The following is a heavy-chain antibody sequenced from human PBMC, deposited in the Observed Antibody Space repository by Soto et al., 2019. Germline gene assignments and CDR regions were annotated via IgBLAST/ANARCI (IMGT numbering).Heavy chain of an antibody. CDR2: IDPSDSYT. CDR3: ARQLGWLQPIDY. V-gene: IGHV5-10-1*01. Sequence: GESLKISFKGSGYSFTSYWISWVRQMPGKGLEWMGRIDPSDSYTNYSPSFQGHVTISADKSISTAYLQWSSLKASDTAMYYCARQLGWLQPIDYWGQGTLVTVSS. J-gene: IGHJ4*02. D-gene: IGHD5-12*01. CDR1: GYSFTSYW.